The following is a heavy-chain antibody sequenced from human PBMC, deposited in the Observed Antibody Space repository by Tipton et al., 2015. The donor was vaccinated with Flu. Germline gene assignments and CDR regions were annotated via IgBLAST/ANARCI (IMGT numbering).Heavy chain of an antibody. CDR3: ARRDYSNYVSDPKDWFDP. CDR1: GDSVSSNTAA. Sequence: GLVKPSHILSLTCAISGDSVSSNTAAWTWIRQSPSRGLEWLGRTYYRSKWYQNYAVSVKSRITIHPDTSENQFSLQLNSVTPEDTAVYYCARRDYSNYVSDPKDWFDPWGQGTLVTVSS. D-gene: IGHD4-11*01. J-gene: IGHJ5*02. V-gene: IGHV6-1*01. CDR2: TYYRSKWYQ.